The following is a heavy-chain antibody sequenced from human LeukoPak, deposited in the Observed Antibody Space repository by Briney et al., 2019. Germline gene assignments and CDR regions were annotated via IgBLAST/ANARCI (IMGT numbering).Heavy chain of an antibody. D-gene: IGHD6-13*01. J-gene: IGHJ3*02. CDR3: ARQGSSSWYKAFDI. Sequence: SQTLSLTCTVSGGSISSGSYYWSWIRQPAGRGPEWIGRIYTSGSTNYNPSLKSRVTISVDTSKNQFSLKLSSVTAADTAVYYCARQGSSSWYKAFDIWGQGTMVTVSS. CDR1: GGSISSGSYY. V-gene: IGHV4-61*02. CDR2: IYTSGST.